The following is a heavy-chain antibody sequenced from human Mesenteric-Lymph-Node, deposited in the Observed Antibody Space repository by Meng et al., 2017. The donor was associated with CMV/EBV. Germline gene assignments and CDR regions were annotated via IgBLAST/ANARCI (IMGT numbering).Heavy chain of an antibody. CDR3: ASGPGIAAAGRFDC. D-gene: IGHD6-13*01. V-gene: IGHV4-34*01. CDR2: INHNGST. CDR1: GGSISTYY. Sequence: GSLRLSCAVSGGSISTYYWSWIRQSPGKGLEWIGEINHNGSTNYNPSLKSRVTVSVDTSKKQFSLKLSSVTAADTAVYYCASGPGIAAAGRFDCWGQGTRVTVSS. J-gene: IGHJ4*02.